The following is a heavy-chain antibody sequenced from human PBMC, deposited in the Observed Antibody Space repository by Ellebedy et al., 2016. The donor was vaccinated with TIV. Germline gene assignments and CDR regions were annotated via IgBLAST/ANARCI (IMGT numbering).Heavy chain of an antibody. CDR3: ARDMRITMIVVVISWYFDL. V-gene: IGHV3-7*01. CDR2: IKQDGSEK. D-gene: IGHD3-22*01. Sequence: GESLKISXAASGFTFSSYWMSWVRQAPGKGLEWVANIKQDGSEKYYVDSVKGRFTISRDNAKNSLYPQMNSLRAEDTAVYYCARDMRITMIVVVISWYFDLWGRGTLVTVSS. J-gene: IGHJ2*01. CDR1: GFTFSSYW.